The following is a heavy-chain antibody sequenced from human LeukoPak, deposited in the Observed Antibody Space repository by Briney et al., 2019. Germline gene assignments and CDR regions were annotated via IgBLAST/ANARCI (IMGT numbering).Heavy chain of an antibody. CDR1: GGSISSYY. J-gene: IGHJ6*02. CDR3: ARDSGSYYGGYYYYYGMDV. D-gene: IGHD1-26*01. Sequence: SETLSLTCTVSGGSISSYYWSWIRQPPGKGLEWIGYIYYSGSTNYNPSLKSRVTISVDTSKNQFSLKLSSVTAADTAVYYCARDSGSYYGGYYYYYGMDVWGQGTTVTVSS. V-gene: IGHV4-59*01. CDR2: IYYSGST.